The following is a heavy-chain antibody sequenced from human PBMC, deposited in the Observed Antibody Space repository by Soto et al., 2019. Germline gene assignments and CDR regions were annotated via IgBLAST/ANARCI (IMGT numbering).Heavy chain of an antibody. CDR3: AKDQNDFWSGYYGPGGMAV. Sequence: GGSLRLACAASGFTFSTYGMHWVRQAPGKGLEWVAVISYDGSNKFDADSVKGRITISRDNSKNTLYLQMNSLRAEDTAVYYCAKDQNDFWSGYYGPGGMAVWGQGTAVTVSS. CDR1: GFTFSTYG. CDR2: ISYDGSNK. D-gene: IGHD3-3*01. V-gene: IGHV3-30*18. J-gene: IGHJ6*02.